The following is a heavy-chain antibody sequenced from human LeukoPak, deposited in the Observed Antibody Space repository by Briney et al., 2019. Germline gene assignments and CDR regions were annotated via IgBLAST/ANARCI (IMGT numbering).Heavy chain of an antibody. CDR3: ARERDDDPFDI. CDR2: ISAGSGNT. J-gene: IGHJ3*02. Sequence: ASVKVSCKASGDSSRTNAIVWLRQAPGQRPEWMGWISAGSGNTKYSQTFQDRLTLTRDTAASTVYMDLSSLRPEDTAVYFCARERDDDPFDIWGQGTLVIVSS. CDR1: GDSSRTNA. V-gene: IGHV1-3*01. D-gene: IGHD1-1*01.